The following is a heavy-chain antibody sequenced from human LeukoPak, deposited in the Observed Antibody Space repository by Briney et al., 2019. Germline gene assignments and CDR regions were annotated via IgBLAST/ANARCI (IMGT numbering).Heavy chain of an antibody. D-gene: IGHD1-26*01. Sequence: GGSLRLSCAASGFTFSSYGMHWVRQAPGKGLEWGAVISYDGGNKFYADSVRGRFTISRDNSKNTLYLQVNSLRAADTAVYYCAKDLGGSLLPDYWGQGTLVTVSS. CDR2: ISYDGGNK. J-gene: IGHJ4*02. CDR1: GFTFSSYG. CDR3: AKDLGGSLLPDY. V-gene: IGHV3-30*18.